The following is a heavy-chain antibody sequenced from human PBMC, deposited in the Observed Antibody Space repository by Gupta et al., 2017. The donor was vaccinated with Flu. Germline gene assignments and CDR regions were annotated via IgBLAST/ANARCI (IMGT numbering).Heavy chain of an antibody. V-gene: IGHV3-48*03. Sequence: EVQLVESGGGLVQPGGSLRLSCAASGFTFSSYEMNWVRQAPGKGLEWVSYISSSGSTIYYADSVKGRFTISRDNAKNSLYLQMNSLRAEDTAVYYCARAQWELTAFDIWGQGTMVTVSS. CDR2: ISSSGSTI. J-gene: IGHJ3*02. CDR3: ARAQWELTAFDI. D-gene: IGHD1-26*01. CDR1: GFTFSSYE.